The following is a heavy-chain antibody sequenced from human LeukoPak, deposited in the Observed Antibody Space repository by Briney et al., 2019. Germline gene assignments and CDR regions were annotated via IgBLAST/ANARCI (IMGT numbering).Heavy chain of an antibody. CDR1: GYTLTSYY. CDR2: INPSGGST. V-gene: IGHV1-46*01. Sequence: EASVKVSCKASGYTLTSYYMHWVRQAPGQGLEWMGIINPSGGSTSYAQKFQGRVTMTRDMSTSTVYMELSSLRSEDTAVYYCAIDGKQQLKYTGEPNWFDPWGQGTLVTVSS. J-gene: IGHJ5*02. D-gene: IGHD6-13*01. CDR3: AIDGKQQLKYTGEPNWFDP.